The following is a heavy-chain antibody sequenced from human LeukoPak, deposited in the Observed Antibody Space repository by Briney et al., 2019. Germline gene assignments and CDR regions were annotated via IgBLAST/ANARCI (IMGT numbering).Heavy chain of an antibody. D-gene: IGHD2-2*01. CDR3: AKLFGGGIVPAAVHA. Sequence: GGSLRLSCAASGFMFSSYAMGWVRQAPGKGLEWVSVIGGSSDTTYYATSVKGRFTISRDNSKNTVYLQMNSLRANDTAVYYCAKLFGGGIVPAAVHAWGQGSLVTVSS. CDR2: IGGSSDTT. CDR1: GFMFSSYA. V-gene: IGHV3-23*01. J-gene: IGHJ5*02.